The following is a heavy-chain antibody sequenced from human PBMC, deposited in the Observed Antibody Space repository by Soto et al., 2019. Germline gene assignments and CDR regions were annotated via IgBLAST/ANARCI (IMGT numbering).Heavy chain of an antibody. D-gene: IGHD6-13*01. J-gene: IGHJ4*02. CDR1: GGTVSNSA. Sequence: QVQLVQSGAEVQKPGSSVKVSCKASGGTVSNSAISWLRQAPGQGLEWMGGIIPIFGPATYSQKFQDRVTITAGETTGPGYMEVSRLTSEDTGVYFCGRGSSWTKVEYWGQGTLVTVSS. CDR3: GRGSSWTKVEY. V-gene: IGHV1-69*01. CDR2: IIPIFGPA.